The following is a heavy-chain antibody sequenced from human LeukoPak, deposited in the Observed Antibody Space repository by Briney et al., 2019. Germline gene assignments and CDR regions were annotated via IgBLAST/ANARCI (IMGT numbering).Heavy chain of an antibody. V-gene: IGHV5-10-1*01. CDR2: IDPSGSYT. J-gene: IGHJ3*02. Sequence: GESLKISCKGSGYSFTSYWISWVRQMPGKGLEWMGRIDPSGSYTNYSPSFQGHVTISADKSISTAYLQWSSLKASDTAMYYCARRFSEYYDILTGYLYAFDIWGQGTMVTVFS. CDR1: GYSFTSYW. CDR3: ARRFSEYYDILTGYLYAFDI. D-gene: IGHD3-9*01.